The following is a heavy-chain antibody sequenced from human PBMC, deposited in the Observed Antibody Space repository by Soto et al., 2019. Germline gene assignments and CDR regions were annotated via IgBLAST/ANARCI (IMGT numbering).Heavy chain of an antibody. V-gene: IGHV1-69*06. CDR3: ARVAVAGGYYYYGMDA. CDR1: GGTFSSYA. D-gene: IGHD6-19*01. J-gene: IGHJ6*02. Sequence: ASVKVSCKASGGTFSSYAISWVRQAPGQGLEWMGGIIPIFGTANYAQKFQGRVTITADKSTSTAYMELSSLRSEDTAVYYCARVAVAGGYYYYGMDAWGQGTPVTVSS. CDR2: IIPIFGTA.